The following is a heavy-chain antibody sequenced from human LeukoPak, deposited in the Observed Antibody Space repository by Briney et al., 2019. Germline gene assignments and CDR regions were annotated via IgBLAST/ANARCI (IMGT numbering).Heavy chain of an antibody. J-gene: IGHJ2*01. CDR2: ISSSRSYI. Sequence: KPGGSLRLSCAASGFTFSSYSMNWVRQAPGKGLEWVSSISSSRSYIHYVDSVKGRFTISRDNAKNSLYLQMNSLRAEDTAVYYCARDLPDEVPSFDLWGRGTLVTVSS. V-gene: IGHV3-21*01. D-gene: IGHD1-1*01. CDR3: ARDLPDEVPSFDL. CDR1: GFTFSSYS.